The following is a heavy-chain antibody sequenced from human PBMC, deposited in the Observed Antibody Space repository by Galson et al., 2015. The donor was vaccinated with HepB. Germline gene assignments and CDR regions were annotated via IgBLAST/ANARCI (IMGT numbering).Heavy chain of an antibody. CDR1: GFSLSTSGMC. J-gene: IGHJ6*02. Sequence: PALVKPTQTLTLTCTFSGFSLSTSGMCVSWIRQPPGKALEWLARIDWDDDKYYSTSLKTRLTISKDTSKNQVVLTMTNMDPVDTATYYCARIRIVVVPAAISYYYYYGMDVWGQGTTVTVSS. V-gene: IGHV2-70*11. CDR2: IDWDDDK. D-gene: IGHD2-2*01. CDR3: ARIRIVVVPAAISYYYYYGMDV.